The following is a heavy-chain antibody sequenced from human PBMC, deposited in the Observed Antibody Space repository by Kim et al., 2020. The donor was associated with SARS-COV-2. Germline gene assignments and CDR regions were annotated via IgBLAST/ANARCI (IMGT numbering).Heavy chain of an antibody. D-gene: IGHD6-19*01. CDR3: ARARAENWFDP. V-gene: IGHV3-21*01. Sequence: YQDDSVRAGFTIARDNAKNSLYLEMNSLRAEDTAVYYCARARAENWFDPWGQGTLVTVSS. J-gene: IGHJ5*02.